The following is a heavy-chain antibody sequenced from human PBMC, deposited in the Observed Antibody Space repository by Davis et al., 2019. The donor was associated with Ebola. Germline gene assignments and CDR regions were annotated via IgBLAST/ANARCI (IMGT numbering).Heavy chain of an antibody. CDR1: GFTFSSYS. Sequence: PGGSLRLSCAASGFTFSSYSMNWVRKAPGKGLEWVSYISSSSSTIYYAYSVKGRFTISRDNAKNSLNLQMNSLRDEDTAVYYCARDSTTVVSQKQFDYWGQGTLVTVSS. CDR2: ISSSSSTI. D-gene: IGHD4-23*01. V-gene: IGHV3-48*02. CDR3: ARDSTTVVSQKQFDY. J-gene: IGHJ4*02.